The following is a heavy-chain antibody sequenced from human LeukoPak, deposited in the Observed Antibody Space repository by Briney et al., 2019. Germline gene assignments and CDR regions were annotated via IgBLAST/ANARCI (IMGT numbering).Heavy chain of an antibody. D-gene: IGHD6-19*01. J-gene: IGHJ4*02. Sequence: ASVKVSYKASGRTFSSYAISWVRQAPGQGLEWMGGIIPIFGTANYAQKLQGRVTITADKSTSTAYMELSSLRSEDTAVYYCARVEAVAAAFDCWGQGTLVTVSS. CDR2: IIPIFGTA. V-gene: IGHV1-69*06. CDR3: ARVEAVAAAFDC. CDR1: GRTFSSYA.